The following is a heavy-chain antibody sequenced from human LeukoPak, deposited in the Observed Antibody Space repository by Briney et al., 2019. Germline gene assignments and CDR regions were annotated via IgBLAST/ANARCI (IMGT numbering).Heavy chain of an antibody. V-gene: IGHV5-51*01. CDR3: ARLGEVAGPYHWFDP. CDR1: GYSFTSYW. D-gene: IGHD6-19*01. Sequence: GESLKISCKGSGYSFTSYWIGWVRQMPGKGLEWMGIIYPGDSDTRYSPSFQGQVTISADKSISTAYLQWSSLKASDTAMYYCARLGEVAGPYHWFDPWGQGTLVTVSS. J-gene: IGHJ5*02. CDR2: IYPGDSDT.